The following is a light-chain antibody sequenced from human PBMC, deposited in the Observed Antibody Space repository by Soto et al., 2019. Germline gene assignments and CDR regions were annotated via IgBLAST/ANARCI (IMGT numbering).Light chain of an antibody. J-gene: IGLJ2*01. CDR1: SSNIGAGYD. Sequence: QSVLTQPPSVSGAPGQRVTISCTGSSSNIGAGYDVHWYQQLPGTAPKLLIYGNSNRPSGVPDRFSGSKSGTSASLAITGLQDEDEADYCCQSYDSSLSGVFGGGTKLTVL. CDR3: QSYDSSLSGV. V-gene: IGLV1-40*01. CDR2: GNS.